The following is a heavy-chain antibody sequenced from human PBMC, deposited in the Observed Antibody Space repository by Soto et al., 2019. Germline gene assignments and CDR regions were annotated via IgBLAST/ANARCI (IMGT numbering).Heavy chain of an antibody. Sequence: VGSLRLSCAASGFTFSSYSMNWVRQAPGKGLEWVSSISSSSSYIYYADSVKGRFTISRDNAKNSLYLQMNSLRAEDTAVYYCARDTNSNYQFDYWGQGTLVTVS. J-gene: IGHJ4*02. CDR2: ISSSSSYI. V-gene: IGHV3-21*01. D-gene: IGHD4-4*01. CDR1: GFTFSSYS. CDR3: ARDTNSNYQFDY.